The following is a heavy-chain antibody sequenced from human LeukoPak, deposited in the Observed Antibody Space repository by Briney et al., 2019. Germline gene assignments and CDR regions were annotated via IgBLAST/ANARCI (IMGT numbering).Heavy chain of an antibody. CDR2: IRSKAYGGTT. D-gene: IGHD2-15*01. CDR1: GFTFGDYA. CDR3: TTEPPEDIVVVVAATPDDY. V-gene: IGHV3-49*04. J-gene: IGHJ4*02. Sequence: GGSLRLSCTASGFTFGDYAMSWVRQAPGKGLGWVGFIRSKAYGGTTEYAASVIGRFTISRDDSKSVAYLQMNSLKTEDTAVYYCTTEPPEDIVVVVAATPDDYWGQGTLVTVSS.